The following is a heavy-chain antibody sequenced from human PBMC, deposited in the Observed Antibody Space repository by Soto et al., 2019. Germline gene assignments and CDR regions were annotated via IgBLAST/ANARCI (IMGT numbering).Heavy chain of an antibody. J-gene: IGHJ4*02. CDR2: IWYDGSNK. CDR1: GFTFSSYG. CDR3: ARGSGYKSSSTSCPNY. V-gene: IGHV3-33*01. D-gene: IGHD2-2*01. Sequence: QVQLVESGGGVVQPGRSLRLSCAASGFTFSSYGMHWVRQAPGKGLEWVAVIWYDGSNKYYADSVKGRFTISRDNSKNTLYLQMNSLRVEDRAVYYCARGSGYKSSSTSCPNYWGQGTLVTVSS.